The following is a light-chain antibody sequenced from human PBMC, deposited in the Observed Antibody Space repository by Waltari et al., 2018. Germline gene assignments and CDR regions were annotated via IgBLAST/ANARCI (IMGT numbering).Light chain of an antibody. CDR3: GSWDSSLNAPV. CDR1: STNIGKNY. V-gene: IGLV1-51*01. Sequence: QSVLTQPPSVSAAPGQRVTISCSGSSTNIGKNYVSWYQQLPGTAPKLLIYDNDHRPSDIPDRFSGSKSGASGTLGITGVQTGDEADYYCGSWDSSLNAPVFGAGTKLTVL. J-gene: IGLJ3*02. CDR2: DND.